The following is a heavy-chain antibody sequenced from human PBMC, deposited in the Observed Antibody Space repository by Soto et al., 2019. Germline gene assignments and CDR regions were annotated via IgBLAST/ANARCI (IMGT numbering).Heavy chain of an antibody. CDR3: ARAGGYSYGYYFDY. CDR2: ILYDGSNK. Sequence: PGGSLRLSCAASGFTFSSYAMHWVRQAPGKGLEWVAVILYDGSNKYYADSVKGRFTISRDNSKNTLYLQMNSLRAEDTAVYYCARAGGYSYGYYFDYWGQGTLVTVSS. J-gene: IGHJ4*02. V-gene: IGHV3-30-3*01. D-gene: IGHD5-18*01. CDR1: GFTFSSYA.